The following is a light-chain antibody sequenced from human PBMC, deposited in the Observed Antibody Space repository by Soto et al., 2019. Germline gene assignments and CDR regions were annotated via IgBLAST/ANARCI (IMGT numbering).Light chain of an antibody. CDR1: QSVSSY. CDR3: QQRSNWPPA. CDR2: DAS. Sequence: EIVLTQSPATLSLSPGERATLSCRASQSVSSYLAWYQQKPGQSPRLLIYDASNRATGIPARFSGSGSGTDFTHTISSLEPEGFAVYYGQQRSNWPPAFGQGTKLEIK. V-gene: IGKV3-11*01. J-gene: IGKJ2*01.